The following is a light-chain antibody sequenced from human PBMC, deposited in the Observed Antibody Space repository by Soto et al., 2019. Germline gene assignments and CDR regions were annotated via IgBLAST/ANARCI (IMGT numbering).Light chain of an antibody. Sequence: DIQMTQSPSSLSASVGDRVTITCRASQGIGNYLAWYQQKSGKVPKLLIYAASTLQSGVPSRFSGSRSGTDFTITISSLQPEDVATYYCQNHNNAPWTFGQGTKVDIK. V-gene: IGKV1-27*01. CDR3: QNHNNAPWT. CDR1: QGIGNY. CDR2: AAS. J-gene: IGKJ1*01.